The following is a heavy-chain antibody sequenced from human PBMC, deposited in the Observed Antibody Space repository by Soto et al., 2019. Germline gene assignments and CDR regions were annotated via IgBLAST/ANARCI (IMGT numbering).Heavy chain of an antibody. D-gene: IGHD6-6*01. Sequence: PGGSLRLSCAASGFTFSSYWMSWVRQAPGKGLEWVANIKQDGSEKYYVDSVKGRFTISRDNAKNSLYLEMNSLRAEDTAVYYCARSIAAGLNWLDPWGKGTLVTVS. CDR2: IKQDGSEK. CDR1: GFTFSSYW. CDR3: ARSIAAGLNWLDP. J-gene: IGHJ5*02. V-gene: IGHV3-7*01.